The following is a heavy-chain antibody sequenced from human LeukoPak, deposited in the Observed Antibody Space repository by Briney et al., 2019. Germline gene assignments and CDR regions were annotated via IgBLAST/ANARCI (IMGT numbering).Heavy chain of an antibody. CDR2: IRHDGSTK. Sequence: PGGSLRLSCAASGFTFSYYGMHWVRQAPGKGLEWVAIIRHDGSTKYYADSVKGRFTISRDNAKNSLYLQMNSLRAEDTAVYYCARGSLHHSSYGMDVWGQGTTVTVSS. D-gene: IGHD1-14*01. CDR3: ARGSLHHSSYGMDV. CDR1: GFTFSYYG. V-gene: IGHV3-30*02. J-gene: IGHJ6*02.